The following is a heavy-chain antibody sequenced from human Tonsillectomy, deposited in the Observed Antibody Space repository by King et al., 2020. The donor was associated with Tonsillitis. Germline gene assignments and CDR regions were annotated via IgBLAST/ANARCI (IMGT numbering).Heavy chain of an antibody. CDR3: ASVPDSGSPPTVWFDP. CDR2: IYHSGST. D-gene: IGHD1-26*01. J-gene: IGHJ5*02. Sequence: QLQESGPGLVKPSETLSLTCAVSGSSISSGYYWGWIRQPPGKGLEWIGSIYHSGSTYYNPSLKSRVTISVDTSKNQFSLKLSSVTAADTAVYYCASVPDSGSPPTVWFDPWGQGTLVTVSS. V-gene: IGHV4-38-2*01. CDR1: GSSISSGYY.